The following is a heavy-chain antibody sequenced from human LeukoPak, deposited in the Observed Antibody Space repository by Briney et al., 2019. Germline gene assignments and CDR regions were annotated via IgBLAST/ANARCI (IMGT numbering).Heavy chain of an antibody. CDR1: GFTFSSYG. CDR3: AKDDYGEGGYYYYYYGMDV. CDR2: ISYDGSNK. D-gene: IGHD4-17*01. J-gene: IGHJ6*04. Sequence: PGGSLRLSCAASGFTFSSYGMHWVRQAPGKGLEWVAVISYDGSNKYYADSVKGRFTISRDNSKNTLYLQMNGLRAEDTAVYYCAKDDYGEGGYYYYYYGMDVWGKGTTVTVSS. V-gene: IGHV3-30*18.